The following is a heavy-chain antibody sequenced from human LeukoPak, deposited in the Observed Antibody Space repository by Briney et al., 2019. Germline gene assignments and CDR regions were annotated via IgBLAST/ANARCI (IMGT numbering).Heavy chain of an antibody. CDR3: ARPLGGSSYPLAY. D-gene: IGHD1-26*01. CDR1: GGFIGTFY. CDR2: ISTSGST. V-gene: IGHV4-4*09. J-gene: IGHJ4*02. Sequence: PSETLSLTCTVSGGFIGTFYWTWIRQPPGKGLEWIRYISTSGSTKYNPSLKSRVTISLDTSKNQFSLKLSSATAADTAAYYCARPLGGSSYPLAYWGQGTLAIVSS.